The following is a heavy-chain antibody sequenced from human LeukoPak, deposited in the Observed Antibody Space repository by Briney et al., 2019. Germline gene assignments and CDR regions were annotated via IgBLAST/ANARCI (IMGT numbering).Heavy chain of an antibody. V-gene: IGHV4-34*01. CDR1: GGTLSGYY. CDR2: IKESEKT. D-gene: IGHD5-24*01. J-gene: IGHJ4*02. Sequence: SETLSLTCAVYGGTLSGYYWSWLRQPPRKGLEWIGEIKESEKTNYNPSLKSRVTISIDTSKNQFSLKLSSVTAADTAVYYCAREGLRNVHNPLGYWGQGTLVTVSS. CDR3: AREGLRNVHNPLGY.